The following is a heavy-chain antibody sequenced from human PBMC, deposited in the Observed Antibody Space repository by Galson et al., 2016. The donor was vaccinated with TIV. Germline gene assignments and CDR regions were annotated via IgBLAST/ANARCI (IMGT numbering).Heavy chain of an antibody. CDR2: ISATGIST. D-gene: IGHD3-10*01. V-gene: IGHV3-23*01. CDR1: GFTFSSYI. Sequence: LRLSCAASGFTFSSYIMSWVRQAPGKGLEWVSSISATGISTYYGDSVKGRFTISRDNSRNTLSLQLNSLRAEDTAVYYCVKDMVRGVIGGFFQHWGQGTLVSVSS. CDR3: VKDMVRGVIGGFFQH. J-gene: IGHJ1*01.